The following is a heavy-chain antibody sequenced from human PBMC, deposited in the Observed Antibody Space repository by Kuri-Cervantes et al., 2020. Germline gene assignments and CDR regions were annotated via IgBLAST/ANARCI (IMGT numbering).Heavy chain of an antibody. D-gene: IGHD6-13*01. Sequence: GGSLRLSCAASGFTFDDYAMHWVRQAPGKGLEWVSGISWNSGRIGYADSVKGRFTISRDNAKNSLYLQMNSLRAEDTALYYCARESDALAAAGTLDFWGRGTLVTVSS. CDR1: GFTFDDYA. CDR3: ARESDALAAAGTLDF. J-gene: IGHJ4*02. CDR2: ISWNSGRI. V-gene: IGHV3-9*01.